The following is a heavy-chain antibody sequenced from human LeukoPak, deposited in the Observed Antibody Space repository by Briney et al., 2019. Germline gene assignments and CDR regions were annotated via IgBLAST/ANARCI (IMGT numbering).Heavy chain of an antibody. CDR1: GYTFTAHY. D-gene: IGHD3-22*01. CDR3: ARGYYDNSGFGAFDI. V-gene: IGHV1-2*02. CDR2: INPNSGGT. Sequence: ASVKVSCKASGYTFTAHYMHWVRQAPGQGLEWMGWINPNSGGTKYAQNFQGRVTMTRDTSIRTVYMELSRLRSDDTAVYYCARGYYDNSGFGAFDIWGQGTMVTVSS. J-gene: IGHJ3*02.